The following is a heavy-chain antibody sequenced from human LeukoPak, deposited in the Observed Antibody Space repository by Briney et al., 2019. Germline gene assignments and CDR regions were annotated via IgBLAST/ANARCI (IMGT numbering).Heavy chain of an antibody. D-gene: IGHD2-15*01. CDR1: GYTLTELS. CDR2: FDPEDGET. Sequence: ASVKVSCKVSGYTLTELSMHWVRQAHGKGLEWMGGFDPEDGETIYAQKFQGRVTMTEDTSTDTAYMELSSLRSEDTAVYYCATGRYVVGVPWAFDIWGQGTMVTVSS. V-gene: IGHV1-24*01. J-gene: IGHJ3*02. CDR3: ATGRYVVGVPWAFDI.